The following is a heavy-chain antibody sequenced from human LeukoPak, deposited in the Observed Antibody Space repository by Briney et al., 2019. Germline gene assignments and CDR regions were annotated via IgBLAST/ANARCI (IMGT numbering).Heavy chain of an antibody. J-gene: IGHJ4*02. D-gene: IGHD5-18*01. CDR1: GFTFSSYS. CDR3: ARAEWIQLWMTGDSSGYYLDY. CDR2: ISSSSSTI. V-gene: IGHV3-48*04. Sequence: GGSLRLSCAASGFTFSSYSMNWVRQAPGKGLEWVSYISSSSSTIYYADSVKGRFTISRDNAKNSLYLQMNSLRAEDTAVYYCARAEWIQLWMTGDSSGYYLDYWGQGTLVTVFS.